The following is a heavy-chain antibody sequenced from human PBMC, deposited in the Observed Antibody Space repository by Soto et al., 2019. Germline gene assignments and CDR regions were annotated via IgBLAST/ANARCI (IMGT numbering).Heavy chain of an antibody. CDR1: GFTFSSYG. J-gene: IGHJ6*02. CDR2: ISYDGSNK. CDR3: AKDRVDGSGGSCMPYYYYGMDV. D-gene: IGHD2-15*01. Sequence: QVQLVESGGGVVQPGRSLRLSCAASGFTFSSYGMHWVRQAPGKGLEWVAVISYDGSNKYYADSVKGRFTISRDNSKNTLYLQMNSLRAEDTAVYYCAKDRVDGSGGSCMPYYYYGMDVWGQGTTVTVSS. V-gene: IGHV3-30*18.